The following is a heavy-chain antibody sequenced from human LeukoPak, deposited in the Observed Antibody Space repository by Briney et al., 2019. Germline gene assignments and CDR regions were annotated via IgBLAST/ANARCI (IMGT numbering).Heavy chain of an antibody. J-gene: IGHJ6*03. CDR3: AREGGSGWYYYYYYMDV. CDR2: ISSNGGST. D-gene: IGHD6-19*01. V-gene: IGHV3-64*01. CDR1: GFTFSSYA. Sequence: GGSLRLSCAASGFTFSSYAMHWVRQAPGKGLEYVSAISSNGGSTYYANSVKGRFTISRDNSKNTLYLQMGSLRAEDMAVYYCAREGGSGWYYYYYYMDVWGNGTTVTVSS.